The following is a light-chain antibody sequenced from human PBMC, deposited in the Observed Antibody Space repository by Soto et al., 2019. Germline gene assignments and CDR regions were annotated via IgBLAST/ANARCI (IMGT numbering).Light chain of an antibody. J-gene: IGKJ4*01. Sequence: DIQMTQSPSFVSTSVGDRVTITCRASQDISSWLVWYQQKPGKAPKLLIHATSGLQSGVPSRFSGSGSGTDFTLTISSLQSEDFATYYCQQANSFPLTFGGGTKVDI. CDR1: QDISSW. V-gene: IGKV1-12*01. CDR2: ATS. CDR3: QQANSFPLT.